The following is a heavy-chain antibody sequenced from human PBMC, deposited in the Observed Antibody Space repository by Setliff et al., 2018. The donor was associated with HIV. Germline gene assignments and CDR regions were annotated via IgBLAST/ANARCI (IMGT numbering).Heavy chain of an antibody. CDR2: INPSGGNTD. V-gene: IGHV1-46*02. D-gene: IGHD2-15*01. Sequence: GASVKVSCKTSGHTFNSFYLHWVRQAPGQGLEWMVMINPSGGNTDHYAQRFQGRLSMTRDTSTGTVYLELSSLTSEDSAVYYCARSPYCTGGSCNSRRSIDSWGQGALVT. CDR1: GHTFNSFY. J-gene: IGHJ4*02. CDR3: ARSPYCTGGSCNSRRSIDS.